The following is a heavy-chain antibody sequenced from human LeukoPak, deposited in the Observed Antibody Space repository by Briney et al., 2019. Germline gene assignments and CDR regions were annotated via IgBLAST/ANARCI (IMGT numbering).Heavy chain of an antibody. CDR1: GFTFSSYG. CDR2: IRYDGSNK. J-gene: IGHJ6*03. Sequence: GGSLRLSCAASGFTFSSYGMHWVRQAPGKGLEWVAFIRYDGSNKYYADSVKGRFTISRDNSKNTLYLQMNSLRAEDTAVYYCAKSRPYGSGSYSYYYYYMDAWGKGTTVTVSS. V-gene: IGHV3-30*02. D-gene: IGHD3-10*01. CDR3: AKSRPYGSGSYSYYYYYMDA.